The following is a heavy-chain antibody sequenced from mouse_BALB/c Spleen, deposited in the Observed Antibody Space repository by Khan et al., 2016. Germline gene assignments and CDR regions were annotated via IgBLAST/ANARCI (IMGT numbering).Heavy chain of an antibody. CDR3: ARGDWYSDV. CDR1: GYSITSDYA. CDR2: IFYSGST. V-gene: IGHV3-2*02. J-gene: IGHJ1*01. Sequence: EVQLQESGPGLVKPSQSLSLTCTVTGYSITSDYAWSWIRQFPGNKLEWMGYIFYSGSTTYNPSLKSRISITRDTSKNQFFLQLNSVTTEDTATYYCARGDWYSDVWGAGTTVTVSS.